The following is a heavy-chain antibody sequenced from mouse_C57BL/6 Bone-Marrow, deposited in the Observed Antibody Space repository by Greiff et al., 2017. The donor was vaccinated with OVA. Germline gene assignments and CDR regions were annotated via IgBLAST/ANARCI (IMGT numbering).Heavy chain of an antibody. CDR1: GFSLTSYG. Sequence: VQLQESGPGLVQPSQSLSITCTVSGFSLTSYGVHWVRQSPGKGLEWLGVIWRGGSTDYNAAFMSRLSITKDNSKSQVFFKMNSLQADDTAIYDCATIDYDYDRYFDVWGTGTTVTVSS. V-gene: IGHV2-5*01. CDR2: IWRGGST. J-gene: IGHJ1*03. D-gene: IGHD2-4*01. CDR3: ATIDYDYDRYFDV.